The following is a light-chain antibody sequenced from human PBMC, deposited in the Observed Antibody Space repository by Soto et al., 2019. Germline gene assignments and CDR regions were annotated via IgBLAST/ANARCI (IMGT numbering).Light chain of an antibody. CDR1: QGIRYY. J-gene: IGKJ1*01. CDR3: QHHNSYSQT. Sequence: EIQLTQSPPTLSASVGDRVTITCRASQGIRYYLAWYQQMPGKAPKLLIYGASSLQSGVPSRFSGSGSGTEFTLTISSLQPDDFAAYFCQHHNSYSQTFGQGTKVEIK. CDR2: GAS. V-gene: IGKV1-5*01.